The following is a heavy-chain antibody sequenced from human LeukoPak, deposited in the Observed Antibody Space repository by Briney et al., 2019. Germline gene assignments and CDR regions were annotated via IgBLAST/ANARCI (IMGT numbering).Heavy chain of an antibody. V-gene: IGHV3-30*14. Sequence: GGSLRLSCAASEFTFSIYAMHWVRPAPGKGLEWVAVISYDGSDKYYADSVKGRFTISRDNSKNTLYLQMNSLRPEDTAVYYCARRWYFDLWGRGTLVTVSS. CDR2: ISYDGSDK. CDR3: ARRWYFDL. J-gene: IGHJ2*01. CDR1: EFTFSIYA.